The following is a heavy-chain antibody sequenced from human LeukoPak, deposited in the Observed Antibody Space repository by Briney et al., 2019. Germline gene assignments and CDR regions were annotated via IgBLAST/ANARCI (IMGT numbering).Heavy chain of an antibody. D-gene: IGHD6-19*01. CDR1: GGSISSSNW. V-gene: IGHV4-4*02. Sequence: SGTLSLTCVVSGGSISSSNWWSWVRQPPEKGLEWIGEIYHSGSTNYNPSLKSRVTISVNKSKNQFSLKLSSVTAADTAVYYCARYDVGWYYFDYWGQGTLVTVSS. CDR2: IYHSGST. CDR3: ARYDVGWYYFDY. J-gene: IGHJ4*02.